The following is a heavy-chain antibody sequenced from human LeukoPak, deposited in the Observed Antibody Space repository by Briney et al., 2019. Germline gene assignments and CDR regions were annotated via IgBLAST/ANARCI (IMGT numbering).Heavy chain of an antibody. CDR3: AKGSDYPDN. V-gene: IGHV3-30*18. CDR1: GFTFSSYV. CDR2: ISYDGSNK. J-gene: IGHJ4*02. Sequence: GGSLRLSCAASGFTFSSYVMHWVRQAPGKGLEWVAVISYDGSNKYYADSVKGRFTISRDNSKNTLYLQMNSLRAEDTCVYYCAKGSDYPDNWGQGTLVTVSS.